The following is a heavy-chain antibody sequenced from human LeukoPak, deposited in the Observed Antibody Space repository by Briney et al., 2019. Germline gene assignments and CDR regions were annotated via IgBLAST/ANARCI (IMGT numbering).Heavy chain of an antibody. J-gene: IGHJ5*02. CDR1: GYTFTGYY. V-gene: IGHV1-2*02. CDR3: ARVPNVLLWFGELSPWFDP. D-gene: IGHD3-10*01. Sequence: EASVKVSCKASGYTFTGYYMHWVRQAPGQGLEWMGWINPNSGGTNYAQKFQGRVTMTRDTSISTAYMELSRLRSDDTAVYYCARVPNVLLWFGELSPWFDPWGQGTLVTVSS. CDR2: INPNSGGT.